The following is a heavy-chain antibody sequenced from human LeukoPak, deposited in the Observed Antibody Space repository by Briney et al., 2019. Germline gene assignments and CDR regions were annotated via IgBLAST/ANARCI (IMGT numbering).Heavy chain of an antibody. J-gene: IGHJ4*02. CDR2: IYYSGST. CDR3: ARHGYYGSGSYNDY. Sequence: SGTLSLTCTVSGGSISSSSYYWGWIRQPPGKGLEWIGSIYYSGSTYYNPSLKSRVTISVDTSKNQFSLKLSSVTAADTAVYYCARHGYYGSGSYNDYWGQGTLVTVSS. D-gene: IGHD3-10*01. V-gene: IGHV4-39*07. CDR1: GGSISSSSYY.